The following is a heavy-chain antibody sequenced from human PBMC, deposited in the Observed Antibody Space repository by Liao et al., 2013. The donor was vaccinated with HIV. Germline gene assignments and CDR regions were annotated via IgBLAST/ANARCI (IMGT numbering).Heavy chain of an antibody. V-gene: IGHV4-59*01. J-gene: IGHJ6*03. Sequence: QLQLQESGPGLVKPSETLSLTCTVSGDSISSDYWGWIRQPPGKGLEWIGHISHSGFTNNNPSLKSRATISIDLSNNEFSLDLRSVTAADTAVYYCGRLGQPSGDFYTGGYYYMDVWGKGTTVTVSS. CDR1: GDSISSDY. D-gene: IGHD2/OR15-2a*01. CDR3: GRLGQPSGDFYTGGYYYMDV. CDR2: ISHSGFT.